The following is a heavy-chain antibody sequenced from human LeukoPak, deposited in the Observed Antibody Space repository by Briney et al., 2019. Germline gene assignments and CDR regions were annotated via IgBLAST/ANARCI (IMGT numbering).Heavy chain of an antibody. CDR3: AREASPPYYDFWSGYYRRELDYYYYGMDV. J-gene: IGHJ6*02. CDR2: IKQDGSEK. Sequence: GGSLRLSCAASGFTFSSSAMSWVRQAPGKGLEWVANIKQDGSEKYYVDSVKGRFTISRDNAKNSLYLQMNSLRAEDTAVYYCAREASPPYYDFWSGYYRRELDYYYYGMDVWGQGTTVTVSS. CDR1: GFTFSSSA. V-gene: IGHV3-7*03. D-gene: IGHD3-3*01.